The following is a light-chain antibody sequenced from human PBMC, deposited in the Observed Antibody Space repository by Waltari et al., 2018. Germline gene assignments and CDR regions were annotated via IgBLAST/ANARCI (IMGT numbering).Light chain of an antibody. V-gene: IGLV2-14*01. CDR1: SSDVGFYNY. CDR2: DVF. J-gene: IGLJ3*02. Sequence: QSALTQPASVSGSPGQSITISCTGTSSDVGFYNYAPWYQKHQGKAPKLIIYDVFERPSGVSNRFSGSKSGNTASLTISGLLAEDEADYYCNSYTGSSSWVFGGGTKLTVL. CDR3: NSYTGSSSWV.